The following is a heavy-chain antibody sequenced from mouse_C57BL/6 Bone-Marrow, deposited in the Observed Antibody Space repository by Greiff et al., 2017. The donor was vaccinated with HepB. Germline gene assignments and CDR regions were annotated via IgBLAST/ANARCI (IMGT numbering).Heavy chain of an antibody. CDR1: GYTFTSYW. CDR3: AREGGNDARDY. J-gene: IGHJ4*01. V-gene: IGHV1-69*01. D-gene: IGHD3-3*01. CDR2: IDPSDGYT. Sequence: QVQLQQPGAELVMPGASVKMSCKASGYTFTSYWMNWVKQRPGQGLEWIGEIDPSDGYTNYNQKFKGKPTLTVDKSSSSAYMQLSSLTSEDSAVYSSAREGGNDARDYGGQGNSVTVSS.